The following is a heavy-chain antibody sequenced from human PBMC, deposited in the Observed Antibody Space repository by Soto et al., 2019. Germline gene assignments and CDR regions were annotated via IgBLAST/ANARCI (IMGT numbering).Heavy chain of an antibody. CDR2: TTGSGDHT. J-gene: IGHJ6*02. D-gene: IGHD3-22*01. V-gene: IGHV3-23*01. CDR3: AKERGIVVPFGLDV. Sequence: EVQLLESGGGLVQPGGSLRLSCAASGFTFRNYAMSWVRQAPGKGLEWVSGTTGSGDHTYYADSVKGRFTISKDNSKNTLYLQMNTLRAEDTAVYHCAKERGIVVPFGLDVWGQGTTVTVSS. CDR1: GFTFRNYA.